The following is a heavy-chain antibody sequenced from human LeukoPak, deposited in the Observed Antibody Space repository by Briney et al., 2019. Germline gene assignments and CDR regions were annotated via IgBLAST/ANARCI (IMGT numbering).Heavy chain of an antibody. V-gene: IGHV3-11*04. D-gene: IGHD4-17*01. J-gene: IGHJ3*02. Sequence: PGGSPRLSCAASGFTFSDYYMSWIRQAPGKGLEWVSYIGSSGTTIYYADSVKGRFTISRDNAKNSLFLQMNSLRAEDTAVYYCARDRMTTVTNDAFDIWGQGTMVTVSS. CDR2: IGSSGTTI. CDR1: GFTFSDYY. CDR3: ARDRMTTVTNDAFDI.